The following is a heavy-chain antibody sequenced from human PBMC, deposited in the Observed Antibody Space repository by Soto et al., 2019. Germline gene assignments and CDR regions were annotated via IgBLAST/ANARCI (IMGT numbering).Heavy chain of an antibody. CDR2: INAGNGNT. D-gene: IGHD3-3*01. CDR3: ARDNTMIRYDFWRGYYTGHAFEI. Sequence: ASVKVSCKASGYTFTSYAMHWVRQAPGQRLEWMGWINAGNGNTKYSQKFQGRVTITRDTSASTAYMELSSLRSEDTAVYYCARDNTMIRYDFWRGYYTGHAFEIWGQGTMVTVSS. V-gene: IGHV1-3*01. CDR1: GYTFTSYA. J-gene: IGHJ3*02.